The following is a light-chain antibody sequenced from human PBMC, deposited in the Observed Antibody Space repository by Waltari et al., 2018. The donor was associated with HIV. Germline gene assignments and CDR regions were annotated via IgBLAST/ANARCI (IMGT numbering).Light chain of an antibody. CDR3: QQYYSAPYT. CDR2: WAS. Sequence: DIVMAQSPGSLAVSLGARATINCKSSQTLLYRSNNKNYLAWYQQKPGQPPKLLIYWASTRESGGPDRVSGSGSGTDFTVTNNSLQAEDVAIYYCQQYYSAPYTFGQGNKLDIK. CDR1: QTLLYRSNNKNY. J-gene: IGKJ2*01. V-gene: IGKV4-1*01.